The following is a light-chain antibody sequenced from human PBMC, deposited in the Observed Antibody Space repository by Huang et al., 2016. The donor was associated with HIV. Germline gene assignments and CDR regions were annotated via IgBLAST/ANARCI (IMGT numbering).Light chain of an antibody. CDR3: QQSYSTPLT. V-gene: IGKV1-39*01. J-gene: IGKJ4*01. Sequence: DIQMTQSPSSLSASVGDRVTITCRASQSIDTSLNWYQQKPGKAPKLLIYAASILQSGVPSRFSGSGSGTDFTLTIISLQPEDFATFYCQQSYSTPLTFGGGTKVEIK. CDR2: AAS. CDR1: QSIDTS.